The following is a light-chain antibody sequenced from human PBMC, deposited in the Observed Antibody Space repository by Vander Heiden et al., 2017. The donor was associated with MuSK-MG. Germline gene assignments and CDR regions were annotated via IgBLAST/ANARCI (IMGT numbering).Light chain of an antibody. Sequence: DIQMTQSPSSRSASVGDRVTITCRASQSISSYLNWYQQKPGKAPKLLIYAASSLQSGVPSRFSCSGSGTDFTLTISSLQPEDFATYYCQQSYSTPGFGGGTKVEIK. V-gene: IGKV1-39*01. CDR2: AAS. J-gene: IGKJ4*01. CDR1: QSISSY. CDR3: QQSYSTPG.